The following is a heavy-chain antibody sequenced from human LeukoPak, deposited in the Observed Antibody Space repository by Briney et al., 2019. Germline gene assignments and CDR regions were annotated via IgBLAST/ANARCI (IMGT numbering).Heavy chain of an antibody. J-gene: IGHJ3*02. Sequence: GASVKLSCKAAGATFSSYAISWVRQAPGQGLEWMGGIIPIFGTANYAQKFQGRVTITADESTSTAYMELSSLRSEDTAVYYCARGNKGRTVTAGEDAFDIWGQGTMVTVSS. D-gene: IGHD4-17*01. V-gene: IGHV1-69*13. CDR2: IIPIFGTA. CDR1: GATFSSYA. CDR3: ARGNKGRTVTAGEDAFDI.